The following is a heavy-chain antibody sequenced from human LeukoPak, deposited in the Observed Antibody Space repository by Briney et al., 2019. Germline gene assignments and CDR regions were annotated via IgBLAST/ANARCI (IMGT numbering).Heavy chain of an antibody. V-gene: IGHV4-31*03. CDR2: IYYSGST. CDR1: GGSISSGGYY. Sequence: SETLSLTCTVSGGSISSGGYYWSWIRQHPGKGLEWIGYIYYSGSTYYNPSLKSRVTISVDTSENQFSLKLSSVTAADTAVYYCATFYDSSGYYHDYWGQGTLVTVSS. J-gene: IGHJ4*02. D-gene: IGHD3-22*01. CDR3: ATFYDSSGYYHDY.